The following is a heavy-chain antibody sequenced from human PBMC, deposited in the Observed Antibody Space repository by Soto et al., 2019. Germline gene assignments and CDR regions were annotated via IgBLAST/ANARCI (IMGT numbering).Heavy chain of an antibody. J-gene: IGHJ3*01. CDR1: GFTFSNSA. CDR3: AAEFYSGGRCCSFDL. V-gene: IGHV1-58*01. CDR2: IVVGSHNT. Sequence: SVKVSCKTSGFTFSNSAVQWVRQARGQRLEWIAWIVVGSHNTNYAQNFKGRLTVTTDTSTSTAYMELTGLTSEDTAIYYCAAEFYSGGRCCSFDLWGQGTMVTVSS. D-gene: IGHD2-15*01.